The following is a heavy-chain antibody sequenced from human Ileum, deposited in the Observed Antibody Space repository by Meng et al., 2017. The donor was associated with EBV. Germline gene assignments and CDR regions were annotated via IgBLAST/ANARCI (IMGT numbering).Heavy chain of an antibody. D-gene: IGHD6-13*01. CDR1: GDSVSSNSAA. Sequence: QLHLQHSGPGLVHPPQHPLTTFASSGDSVSSNSAAWHWSRQSPSRGLGWLGRTYYRSKWYYDYAVSVKSRMTINPDTSKNQFSLQLNSVTPEDTAVYYCARGAYTSTWFWGQGTLVTVSS. CDR2: TYYRSKWYY. J-gene: IGHJ1*01. CDR3: ARGAYTSTWF. V-gene: IGHV6-1*01.